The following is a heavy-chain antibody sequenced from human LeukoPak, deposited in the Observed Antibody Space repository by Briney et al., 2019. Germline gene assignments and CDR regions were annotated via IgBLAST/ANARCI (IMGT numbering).Heavy chain of an antibody. CDR2: TTSSSSYI. CDR3: ARASASGGHYYFDY. CDR1: GFTFSSYS. J-gene: IGHJ4*02. D-gene: IGHD3-10*01. Sequence: GGSLGLSCAAFGFTFSSYSMNWVRQAPGKGLEWVSSTTSSSSYIYYADSVKGRFTISRDNAKNSLYLQMNSLRAEDTAVYYCARASASGGHYYFDYWGQGTLVTVSS. V-gene: IGHV3-21*01.